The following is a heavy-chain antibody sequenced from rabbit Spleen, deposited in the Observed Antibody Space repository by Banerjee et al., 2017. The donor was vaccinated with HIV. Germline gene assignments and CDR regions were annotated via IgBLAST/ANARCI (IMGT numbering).Heavy chain of an antibody. Sequence: QEQLVESGGDLVKPEGSLTLTCTASGFSFSNDYHMCWVRQAPGKGLEWIACIYVSNGDTYYASWAKGRFTISKTSSTTVTLQMTSLIAADTATYFCARTVGRDGNGDAYFRLWGPGTLVTVS. V-gene: IGHV1S45*01. D-gene: IGHD2-1*01. CDR1: GFSFSNDYH. CDR3: ARTVGRDGNGDAYFRL. CDR2: IYVSNGDT. J-gene: IGHJ4*01.